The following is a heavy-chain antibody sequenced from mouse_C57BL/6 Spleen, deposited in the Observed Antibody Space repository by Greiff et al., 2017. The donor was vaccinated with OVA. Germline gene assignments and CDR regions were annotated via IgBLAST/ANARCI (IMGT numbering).Heavy chain of an antibody. CDR2: IYPGSGNT. J-gene: IGHJ3*01. V-gene: IGHV1-76*01. CDR1: GYTFTDYY. D-gene: IGHD2-4*01. CDR3: ARDEDYDETWFAY. Sequence: VQLKESGAELVRPGASVKLSCKASGYTFTDYYINWVKQRPGQGLEWIARIYPGSGNTYYNEKFKGKATLTAEKSSSTAYMQLSSLTSEDSAVYFCARDEDYDETWFAYWGQGTLVTVSA.